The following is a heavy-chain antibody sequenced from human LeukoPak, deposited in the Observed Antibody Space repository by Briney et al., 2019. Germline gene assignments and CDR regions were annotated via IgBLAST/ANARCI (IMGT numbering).Heavy chain of an antibody. CDR2: ISYSGNT. Sequence: PSETLSLTCTVSGGSISSSDFYWGWIRQPPGKGLEWIGSISYSGNTYYNPSLKSRVTISVDTSKNQFSLKLSSVPAADTAVYYCARLDLDGSNPRLFDFWGQGTLVTVSS. V-gene: IGHV4-39*01. CDR1: GGSISSSDFY. D-gene: IGHD5-24*01. CDR3: ARLDLDGSNPRLFDF. J-gene: IGHJ4*02.